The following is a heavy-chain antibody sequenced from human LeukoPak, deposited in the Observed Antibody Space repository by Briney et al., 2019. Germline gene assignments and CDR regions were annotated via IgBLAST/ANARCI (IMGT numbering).Heavy chain of an antibody. Sequence: GGSLRLSCAASGFIFSSYGMHWVRQAPGKGLEWVTFIRYDGNNKYYADSVKGRFTISRDNSKNTLYLQMNSLRLEDTAVHYCASAITGTWGQGTLVTVSS. D-gene: IGHD1-20*01. J-gene: IGHJ5*02. CDR1: GFIFSSYG. CDR3: ASAITGT. CDR2: IRYDGNNK. V-gene: IGHV3-30*02.